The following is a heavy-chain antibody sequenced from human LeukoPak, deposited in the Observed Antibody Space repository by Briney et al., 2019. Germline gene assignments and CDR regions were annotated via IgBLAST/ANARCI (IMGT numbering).Heavy chain of an antibody. CDR2: IYYDGSSK. CDR1: GFTFSNYG. CDR3: AKGRIVGATSVDY. D-gene: IGHD1-26*01. Sequence: PGGSLRLSCAASGFTFSNYGIHWVRQAPGKGLEWVAFIYYDGSSKYYADSVKGRFTISRDNFKNTLYLQMNSLRAEDTAVYYCAKGRIVGATSVDYWGQGTLVTVSS. J-gene: IGHJ4*02. V-gene: IGHV3-30*02.